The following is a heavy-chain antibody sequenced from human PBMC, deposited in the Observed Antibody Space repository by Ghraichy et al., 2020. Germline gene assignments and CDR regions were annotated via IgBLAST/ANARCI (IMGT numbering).Heavy chain of an antibody. Sequence: SGPTLVKPTQTLTLTCTFSGFSLTTSGVGVGWIRQPPGKALEWLALIYWDDDKRYSASLKSRLTITKDTSKNQVVLTMTNMDPVETATYYCARGRGHYDSLTGYYKGGVMDVWGQGTTVTVSS. V-gene: IGHV2-5*02. D-gene: IGHD3-9*01. CDR1: GFSLTTSGVG. CDR2: IYWDDDK. CDR3: ARGRGHYDSLTGYYKGGVMDV. J-gene: IGHJ6*02.